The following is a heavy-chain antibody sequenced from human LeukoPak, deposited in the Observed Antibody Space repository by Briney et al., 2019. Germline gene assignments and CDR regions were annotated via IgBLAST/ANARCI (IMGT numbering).Heavy chain of an antibody. CDR2: IYYSGST. V-gene: IGHV4-59*01. CDR1: GGSMSSYY. D-gene: IGHD3-22*01. CDR3: ARDRRYYDTSGTVYYDAMDV. Sequence: PSETLSLTCTVSGGSMSSYYWSWLRQPPGKGLEWIGYIYYSGSTNYNPSLKSRVTISVDTSKNHFSLKLCSVTAADTAVYYCARDRRYYDTSGTVYYDAMDVWGQGTTVTVSS. J-gene: IGHJ6*02.